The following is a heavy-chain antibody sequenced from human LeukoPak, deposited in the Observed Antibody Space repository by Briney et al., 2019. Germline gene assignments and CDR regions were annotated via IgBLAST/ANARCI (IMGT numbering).Heavy chain of an antibody. CDR1: GYSFTSYW. Sequence: GESLKISCEGSGYSFTSYWIGWVRQMPGEGLGWMGIIYPGDSDIRHSPSFQGQVTNSADKAISTAYLQWSSLKASDPAMYYCARAGGAARRNWFDPWGQGTLVTVSS. CDR2: IYPGDSDI. J-gene: IGHJ5*02. D-gene: IGHD6-6*01. CDR3: ARAGGAARRNWFDP. V-gene: IGHV5-51*01.